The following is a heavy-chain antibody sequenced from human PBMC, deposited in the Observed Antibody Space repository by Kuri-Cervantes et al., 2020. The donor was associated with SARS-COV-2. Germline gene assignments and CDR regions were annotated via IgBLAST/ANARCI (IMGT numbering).Heavy chain of an antibody. Sequence: ASVKVSCKASGYTFTSYGISRVRQAPGQGLEWMGWISAYNGNTNYAQKLQGRVTMTTDTSTSTAYMELRSLRSDDTAVYYCARDRIAAAGFSCQEYWGQGTLVTVSS. CDR2: ISAYNGNT. CDR3: ARDRIAAAGFSCQEY. V-gene: IGHV1-18*01. CDR1: GYTFTSYG. D-gene: IGHD6-13*01. J-gene: IGHJ4*02.